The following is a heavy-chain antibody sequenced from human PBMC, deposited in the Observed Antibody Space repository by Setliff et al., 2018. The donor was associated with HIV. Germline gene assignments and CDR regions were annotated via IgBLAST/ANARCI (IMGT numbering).Heavy chain of an antibody. V-gene: IGHV1-18*04. CDR1: GYTFINFD. D-gene: IGHD2-15*01. J-gene: IGHJ6*02. Sequence: ASVKVSCKASGYTFINFDITWVRQAPGQGLEWMGWISANYAKTDYSQKFQGRVTMTTDTSTSTAYMELRSLTSDDTAMYYCTRDCVAGPYYYGMDVWGQGTTVTVSS. CDR2: ISANYAKT. CDR3: TRDCVAGPYYYGMDV.